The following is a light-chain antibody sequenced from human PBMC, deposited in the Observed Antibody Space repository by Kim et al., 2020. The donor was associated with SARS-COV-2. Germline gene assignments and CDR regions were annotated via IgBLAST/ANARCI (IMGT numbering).Light chain of an antibody. CDR2: HDD. Sequence: PGKTAMISCGGDNIGSNTVHWYQQKPGQAPVLVISHDDDRPSGTPERFSGSHSGNTATLTVSRVEAGDEADYYCQVWDGRIDKYVFGTGTKVTVL. J-gene: IGLJ1*01. V-gene: IGLV3-21*04. CDR1: NIGSNT. CDR3: QVWDGRIDKYV.